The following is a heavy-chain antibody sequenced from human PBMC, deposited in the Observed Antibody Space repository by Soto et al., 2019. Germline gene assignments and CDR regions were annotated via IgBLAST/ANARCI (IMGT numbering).Heavy chain of an antibody. Sequence: QVQLVQSGAEVKKPGSSVKVSCKASGGTFSSYTISWVRQAPGQGLEWMGRIIPILGIPNYAQKFQGRVTITADRSTSTAYMELSSLRSEDTAVYSCGRVGGQLGYFGYWGRGTLVTVSS. D-gene: IGHD3-16*01. V-gene: IGHV1-69*02. CDR3: GRVGGQLGYFGY. CDR1: GGTFSSYT. CDR2: IIPILGIP. J-gene: IGHJ4*02.